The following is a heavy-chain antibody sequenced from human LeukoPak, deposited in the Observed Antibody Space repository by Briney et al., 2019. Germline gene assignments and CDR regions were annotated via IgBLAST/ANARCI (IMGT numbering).Heavy chain of an antibody. CDR2: INPNSGGT. CDR1: GYTFSAYY. J-gene: IGHJ3*02. CDR3: ARPQDHGGNVENFDI. V-gene: IGHV1-2*02. Sequence: ASVKVSCKASGYTFSAYYIHWVRQAPGQGLEWMGWINPNSGGTNYALKFRGRVTMTRDTSIRTANMELTSLRSDDTAVYYCARPQDHGGNVENFDIWGQGTLVTVSS. D-gene: IGHD4-23*01.